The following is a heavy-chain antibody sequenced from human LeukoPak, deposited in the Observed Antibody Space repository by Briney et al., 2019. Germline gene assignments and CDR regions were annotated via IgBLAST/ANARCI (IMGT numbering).Heavy chain of an antibody. J-gene: IGHJ4*02. CDR3: VRDTITYDIFTGSPDY. V-gene: IGHV3-30*02. CDR1: GFTFSKYG. D-gene: IGHD3-9*01. CDR2: IRYDGSTE. Sequence: GGSLRLSCEVSGFTFSKYGMHGVRQAPGKGLEWVSTIRYDGSTEYYADSVRGRFTISRDNSGNTLFLQMNSLGAEDTAVYYCVRDTITYDIFTGSPDYWGQGTLVIVSS.